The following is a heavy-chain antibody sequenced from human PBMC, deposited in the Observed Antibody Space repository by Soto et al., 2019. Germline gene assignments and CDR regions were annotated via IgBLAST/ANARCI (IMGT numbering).Heavy chain of an antibody. CDR3: ARVRATMVGDVIPRCFTP. CDR2: INHSGST. V-gene: IGHV4-34*01. D-gene: IGHD3-10*01. Sequence: TSETLSLTCAVYGGSFSGYYWSWIRQPPGKGLEWIGEINHSGSTNYNPSLKSRVTISVDTSKNQFSLKLSSVTAADTAVYYCARVRATMVGDVIPRCFTPRGEGTLVT. CDR1: GGSFSGYY. J-gene: IGHJ5*02.